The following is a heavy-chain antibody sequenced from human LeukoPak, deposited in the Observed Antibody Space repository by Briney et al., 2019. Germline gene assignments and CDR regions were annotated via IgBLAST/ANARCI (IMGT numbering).Heavy chain of an antibody. D-gene: IGHD1-1*01. Sequence: SETLSLTCIVSGDSISRGSYYWGWIRQAPGKGLEWIGNIYHSGRAYYDPSLQSRATISVDTPKNRFFLKVTSVTAADTAVYYCARDGSDNWGLFDSWGQGTLLTVSS. CDR3: ARDGSDNWGLFDS. CDR1: GDSISRGSYY. J-gene: IGHJ4*02. V-gene: IGHV4-39*07. CDR2: IYHSGRA.